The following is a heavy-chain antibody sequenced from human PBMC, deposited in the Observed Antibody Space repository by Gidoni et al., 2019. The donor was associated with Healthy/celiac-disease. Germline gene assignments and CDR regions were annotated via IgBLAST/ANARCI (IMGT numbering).Heavy chain of an antibody. Sequence: QIQLVQSGPEVKKPGTSVKVSCKASVFTSTSSAVLWVRQARGQRLEWIGWIVVGSGNTNYAQKFQERVTITRDMSTSTAYMELSSLRSEDTAVYYCAAAPTVVTPYYFDYWGQGTLVTVSS. D-gene: IGHD4-17*01. V-gene: IGHV1-58*01. J-gene: IGHJ4*02. CDR1: VFTSTSSA. CDR3: AAAPTVVTPYYFDY. CDR2: IVVGSGNT.